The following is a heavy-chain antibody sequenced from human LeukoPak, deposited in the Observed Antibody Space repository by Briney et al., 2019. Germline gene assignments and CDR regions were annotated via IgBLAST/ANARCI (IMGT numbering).Heavy chain of an antibody. CDR1: GFTFSSYE. CDR3: AREVAVTGTPSLDN. Sequence: GGSLRLSCAASGFTFSSYEMNWVRQAPGKGLEWVSYISSSGSTIYYADSVRGRFTLSRDNAKNSLYLQMNSPRVEDTAIYYCAREVAVTGTPSLDNWGQGTLVTVSS. CDR2: ISSSGSTI. V-gene: IGHV3-48*03. J-gene: IGHJ4*02. D-gene: IGHD6-19*01.